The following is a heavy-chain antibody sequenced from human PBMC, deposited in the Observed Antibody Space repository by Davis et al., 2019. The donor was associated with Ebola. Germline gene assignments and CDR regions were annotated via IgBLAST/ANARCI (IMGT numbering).Heavy chain of an antibody. Sequence: ASVKVSCKASGYTFTSYGITWVRQAPGQGLEWMGWINPHNGNRNYAQNVQGRVTMTTDTSTSTAYMELRSLRSDDTAVYYCARQRISIYGVAPTFDFWGQGALVTVSS. CDR2: INPHNGNR. V-gene: IGHV1-18*04. J-gene: IGHJ4*02. D-gene: IGHD3-3*01. CDR1: GYTFTSYG. CDR3: ARQRISIYGVAPTFDF.